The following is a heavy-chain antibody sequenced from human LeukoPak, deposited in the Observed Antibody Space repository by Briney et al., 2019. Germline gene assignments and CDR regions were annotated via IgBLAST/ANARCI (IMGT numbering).Heavy chain of an antibody. CDR2: LSASGGTT. D-gene: IGHD2-2*01. CDR3: AKLPREYCSSTSCPNWFDT. V-gene: IGHV3-23*01. J-gene: IGHJ5*02. CDR1: GFXFSNYA. Sequence: GGSLRLSCAASGFXFSNYAMTWVRQAPGKGLKWVSALSASGGTTYYADSVKGRFTTSRDNSKNTLYLQMNSLRAEDTAVYYCAKLPREYCSSTSCPNWFDTWGQGTLVTVSS.